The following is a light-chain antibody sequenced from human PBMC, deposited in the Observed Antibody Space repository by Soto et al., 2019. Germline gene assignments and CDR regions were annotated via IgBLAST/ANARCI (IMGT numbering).Light chain of an antibody. J-gene: IGLJ1*01. CDR1: NIGSKN. CDR2: RDS. CDR3: QVWDSSTAFYV. V-gene: IGLV3-9*01. Sequence: SYELTQPLSVSVALGQTARITCGGNNIGSKNVRWYQQKPGQAPVLVIYRDSNRPSGIPERFSGSNSGNTATLTISRAQAGDEADYYCQVWDSSTAFYVFGTGARSPS.